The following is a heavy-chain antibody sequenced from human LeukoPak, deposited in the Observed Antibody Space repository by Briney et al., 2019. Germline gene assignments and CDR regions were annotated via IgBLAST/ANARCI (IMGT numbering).Heavy chain of an antibody. CDR2: IYYTGST. CDR3: ARVRLYSQTEVHLYYGMDV. J-gene: IGHJ6*02. CDR1: GGSISSYY. D-gene: IGHD1-26*01. V-gene: IGHV4-59*01. Sequence: PSETLSLTCTVSGGSISSYYWSWIRQPPGKGLEWIGYIYYTGSTNYSPSLKSRATISVDTSKNQFSLNLRSVTAADSAIYFCARVRLYSQTEVHLYYGMDVWGQGTTVIVSS.